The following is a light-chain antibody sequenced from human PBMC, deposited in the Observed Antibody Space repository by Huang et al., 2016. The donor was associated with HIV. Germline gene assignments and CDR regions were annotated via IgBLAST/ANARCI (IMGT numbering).Light chain of an antibody. CDR3: LQTNSFLYT. V-gene: IGKV1D-12*01. J-gene: IGKJ2*01. Sequence: DIQMTQSPSSVTASVGDRVTITCRASQGIDSWLAWYQQRPGKAPKVLIYAASSLQGGVPARFSGSGSGTDFSLTINTLQPEDFATYYCLQTNSFLYTFGQGTNLEI. CDR2: AAS. CDR1: QGIDSW.